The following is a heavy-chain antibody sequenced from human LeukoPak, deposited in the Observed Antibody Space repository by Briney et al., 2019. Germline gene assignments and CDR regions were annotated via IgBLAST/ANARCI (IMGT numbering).Heavy chain of an antibody. CDR3: ARRTGLLMVYAVYYFDY. CDR2: IYYSGST. V-gene: IGHV4-39*01. J-gene: IGHJ4*02. D-gene: IGHD2-8*01. Sequence: PSETLSLTCTVSGGSISSSSYYWGWIRQPPGKGLEWIGSIYYSGSTYYNPSLKSRVTISVDTSKNQFSLKLSSVTAADTAVYYCARRTGLLMVYAVYYFDYWGQGTLVTVSS. CDR1: GGSISSSSYY.